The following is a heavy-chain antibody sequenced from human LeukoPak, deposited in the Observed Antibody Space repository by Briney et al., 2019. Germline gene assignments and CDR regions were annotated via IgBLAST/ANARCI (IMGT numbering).Heavy chain of an antibody. CDR2: IFSST. CDR1: GFTVSSNS. V-gene: IGHV3-53*01. CDR3: ARRARAYSHPYDY. J-gene: IGHJ4*02. Sequence: PGGSLRLSCTVSGFTVSSNSMSWVRQAPGKGLEWVSFIFSSTHYSDSVKGRFTTSRDNSKNTLYLQMNSLRAEDTAVYYCARRARAYSHPYDYWGQGTLVTVSS. D-gene: IGHD4/OR15-4a*01.